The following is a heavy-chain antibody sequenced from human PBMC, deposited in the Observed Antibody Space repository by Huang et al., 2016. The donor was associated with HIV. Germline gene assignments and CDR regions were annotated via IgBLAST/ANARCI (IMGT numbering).Heavy chain of an antibody. CDR2: IYDRGST. V-gene: IGHV4-39*01. CDR1: GGSIRSSDYH. J-gene: IGHJ6*03. D-gene: IGHD3-10*01. CDR3: ARHREGPVAYYSGWGSHLNYMDV. Sequence: QLLLQESGPGLVKPSEALALTCAVSGGSIRSSDYHWGWIRQPPGKGLEWIGSIYDRGSTHYSPSLKSRATIAVDTPKNLFFLNLTSMTAADTAVYYCARHREGPVAYYSGWGSHLNYMDVWGRGRTVVVSS.